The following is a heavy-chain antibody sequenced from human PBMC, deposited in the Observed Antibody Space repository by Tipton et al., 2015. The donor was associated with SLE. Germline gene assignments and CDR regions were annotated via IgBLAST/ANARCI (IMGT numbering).Heavy chain of an antibody. CDR3: ARERMGSDT. V-gene: IGHV4-59*01. Sequence: TLSLTCTVSGGSIRSYYWRWIRPPAWKGLEWIGNIEYSGSEYSVSAKYNLSLKSRVTISLDTSKNHFSLKLSSVTAADTAVYYCARERMGSDTWGQGTLVTVSS. CDR2: IEYSGSEYSVSA. D-gene: IGHD2-15*01. CDR1: GGSIRSYY. J-gene: IGHJ5*02.